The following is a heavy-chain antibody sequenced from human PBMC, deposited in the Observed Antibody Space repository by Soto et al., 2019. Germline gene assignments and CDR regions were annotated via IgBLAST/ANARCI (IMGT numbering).Heavy chain of an antibody. V-gene: IGHV3-11*06. CDR2: INNDATYR. J-gene: IGHJ4*02. Sequence: KTGGSLRLSCACSGFTFSDYFITCIRQAPGKGLEWISYINNDATYRKYEDSVKGRFTVSRDNAKNSVFLQMNSLRPEDTALYYCGKGDTLFGVVEDWGPGTLVNVSS. CDR1: GFTFSDYF. CDR3: GKGDTLFGVVED. D-gene: IGHD3-3*01.